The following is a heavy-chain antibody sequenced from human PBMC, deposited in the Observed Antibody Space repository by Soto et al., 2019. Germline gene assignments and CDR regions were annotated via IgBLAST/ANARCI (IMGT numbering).Heavy chain of an antibody. D-gene: IGHD3-16*01. V-gene: IGHV3-30*18. Sequence: HPGRTLRLSCASSGFTFSSHCMHWVRQAPGKGLEWVAVISHDGSNKYNADSVEGRFTISRDNSKNTLYLQMNSLRAEDTAVYYCAKDKGSAFGALFGKSYYVMDVWGQGTTVTGS. CDR2: ISHDGSNK. J-gene: IGHJ6*02. CDR3: AKDKGSAFGALFGKSYYVMDV. CDR1: GFTFSSHC.